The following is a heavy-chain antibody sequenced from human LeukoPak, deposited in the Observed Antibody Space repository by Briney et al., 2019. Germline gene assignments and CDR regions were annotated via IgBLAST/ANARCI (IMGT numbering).Heavy chain of an antibody. J-gene: IGHJ4*02. CDR1: GFTFSSHA. V-gene: IGHV3-30-3*01. CDR3: ARDLGSSGWYGFPDY. CDR2: ISYDGSNK. D-gene: IGHD6-19*01. Sequence: GGSLRLSCAASGFTFSSHAIHWVRQAPGKGLEWVAVISYDGSNKYYADSVKGRFTISRDNSKNTLYLQMNSLRAEDTAVYYCARDLGSSGWYGFPDYWGQGTLVTASS.